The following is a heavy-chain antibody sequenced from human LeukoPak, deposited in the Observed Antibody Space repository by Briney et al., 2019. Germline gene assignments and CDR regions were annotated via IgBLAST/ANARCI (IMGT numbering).Heavy chain of an antibody. J-gene: IGHJ4*02. Sequence: GGSLRLSCAASGFTFSSYGMSWVRQAPGKGLEWVSAISGSGGSTYYADSVKGRFTISRDNSKNTLYLQMNSLRAEDTAVYYCAKVRGAWFGEPFDYWGQGTLVTVSS. V-gene: IGHV3-23*01. CDR3: AKVRGAWFGEPFDY. CDR2: ISGSGGST. D-gene: IGHD3-10*01. CDR1: GFTFSSYG.